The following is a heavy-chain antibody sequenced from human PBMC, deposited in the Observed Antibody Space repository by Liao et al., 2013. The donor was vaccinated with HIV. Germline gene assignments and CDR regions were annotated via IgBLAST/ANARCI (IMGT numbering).Heavy chain of an antibody. D-gene: IGHD5-18*01. Sequence: QLQLQESGPGLVKPSETLSLTCTVSGGSISSSSYYWGWIRQPAGKGLEWIGRIYTSGSTNYNPSLKSRVTMSVDTSKNQFSLKLSSVTAADTAVYYCASVGINSYGYYFDDWGQGVLVTVSS. V-gene: IGHV4-61*02. J-gene: IGHJ4*02. CDR1: GGSISSSSYY. CDR2: IYTSGST. CDR3: ASVGINSYGYYFDD.